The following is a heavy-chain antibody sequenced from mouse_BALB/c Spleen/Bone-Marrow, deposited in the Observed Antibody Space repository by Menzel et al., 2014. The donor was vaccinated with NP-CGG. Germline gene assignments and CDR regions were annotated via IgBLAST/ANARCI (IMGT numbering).Heavy chain of an antibody. CDR3: ARDMITTRGFAY. V-gene: IGHV5-6-3*01. D-gene: IGHD2-4*01. Sequence: EVQVVESGGGLVQPGGSLKLSCAASGFTFSSYGMSWVRQTPDKRLELVATINSNGGSTYYPDSVKGRFTISRDNAKNTLYLQMSSLKSEDTAMYYCARDMITTRGFAYWGQGTLVTVSA. CDR2: INSNGGST. CDR1: GFTFSSYG. J-gene: IGHJ3*01.